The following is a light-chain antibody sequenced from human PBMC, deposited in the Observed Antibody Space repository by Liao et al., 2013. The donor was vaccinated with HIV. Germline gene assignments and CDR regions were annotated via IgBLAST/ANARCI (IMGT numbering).Light chain of an antibody. J-gene: IGLJ1*01. V-gene: IGLV3-25*03. CDR3: QSADSGTTYV. Sequence: SYELTQPPSVSVSPGQTARITCSGDALPKQYAYWYQQKPGQAPVLVIYKDFQRPSGIPDRFSGSTSGTTVTLTISGVQAEDEADYYCQSADSGTTYVFGSGTKVTVL. CDR2: KDF. CDR1: ALPKQY.